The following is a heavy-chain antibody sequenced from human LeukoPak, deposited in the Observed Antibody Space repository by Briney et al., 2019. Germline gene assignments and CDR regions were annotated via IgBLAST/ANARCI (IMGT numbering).Heavy chain of an antibody. V-gene: IGHV3-30*03. Sequence: PGGSLRLSCAASGFTFSSYGMHWVRQAPGKGLEWVAVISYDGSNKYYADSVKGRFTISRDNSKNTLYLQMNSLRAEDTAVYYCAREADVLEVDQTYYDILTGYPNWFDPWGQGTLVTVSS. J-gene: IGHJ5*02. D-gene: IGHD3-9*01. CDR3: AREADVLEVDQTYYDILTGYPNWFDP. CDR1: GFTFSSYG. CDR2: ISYDGSNK.